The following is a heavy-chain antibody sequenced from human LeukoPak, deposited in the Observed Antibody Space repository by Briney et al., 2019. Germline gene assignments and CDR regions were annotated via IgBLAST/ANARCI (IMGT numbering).Heavy chain of an antibody. D-gene: IGHD3-10*01. CDR3: ARYYYGSGSYYYFDS. CDR1: GGSISSYY. J-gene: IGHJ4*02. CDR2: IYYSGST. Sequence: PSETLSLTCTVSGGSISSYYWSWIRQPPGKGLEWIGYIYYSGSTYYNPSLKSRVTMSVDTSKNQFSLKLSSVTAADTAVYYCARYYYGSGSYYYFDSWGQGTLVTVSS. V-gene: IGHV4-59*04.